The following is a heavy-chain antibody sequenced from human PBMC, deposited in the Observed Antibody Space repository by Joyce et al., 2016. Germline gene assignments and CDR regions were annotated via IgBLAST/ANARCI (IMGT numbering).Heavy chain of an antibody. CDR3: TRRRLDSSGNPAAFDI. CDR2: IRDKVKNNAT. Sequence: GFTFSDSRIPWVRQASGKGLEWVARIRDKVKNNATIYAESVQGRFTISIDESKSTVYLQMNSLNSEDTAMYYCTRRRLDSSGNPAAFDIWGQGTMVTVSS. J-gene: IGHJ3*02. V-gene: IGHV3-73*01. CDR1: GFTFSDSR. D-gene: IGHD3-22*01.